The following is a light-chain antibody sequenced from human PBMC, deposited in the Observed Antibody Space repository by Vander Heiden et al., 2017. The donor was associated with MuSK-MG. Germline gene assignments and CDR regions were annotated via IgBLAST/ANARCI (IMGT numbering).Light chain of an antibody. Sequence: DIQMTQSPSTLSASVGDRVTITCRASQSTSGSLAWYQQKPGKAPKLLIYKASTLESGVPSRFSGSGSETEFTLTISSLQPDDFATYYCQQYKSYYTFGQGTKLEIK. CDR3: QQYKSYYT. V-gene: IGKV1-5*03. J-gene: IGKJ2*01. CDR1: QSTSGS. CDR2: KAS.